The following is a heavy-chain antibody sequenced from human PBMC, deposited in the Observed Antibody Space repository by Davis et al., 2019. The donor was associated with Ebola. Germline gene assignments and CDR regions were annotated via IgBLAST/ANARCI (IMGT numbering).Heavy chain of an antibody. CDR2: IYYSGST. Sequence: SETLSLTCTVSGGSISSYYWSWIRQPPGKGLEWIGYIYYSGSTNYNPSLQSRVTISVDTSKNQFSLKLSSVTAADTAVYYCARSLRYYDFWSGYYDYYYYGMDVWGQGTTVTVSS. V-gene: IGHV4-59*01. CDR1: GGSISSYY. D-gene: IGHD3-3*01. J-gene: IGHJ6*02. CDR3: ARSLRYYDFWSGYYDYYYYGMDV.